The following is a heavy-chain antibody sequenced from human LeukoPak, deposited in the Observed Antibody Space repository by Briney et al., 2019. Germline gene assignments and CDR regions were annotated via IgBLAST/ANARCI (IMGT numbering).Heavy chain of an antibody. Sequence: SQTLSLTCTVSGGSISSGGYYRSWIRQHPGKGLEWIGYIYYSGSTYYNPSLKSRVTISVDTSKNQFSLKLSSVTAADTAVYYCARAFDSSGYYLDYFGYWGQGTLVTVSS. CDR2: IYYSGST. D-gene: IGHD3-22*01. CDR1: GGSISSGGYY. CDR3: ARAFDSSGYYLDYFGY. V-gene: IGHV4-31*03. J-gene: IGHJ4*02.